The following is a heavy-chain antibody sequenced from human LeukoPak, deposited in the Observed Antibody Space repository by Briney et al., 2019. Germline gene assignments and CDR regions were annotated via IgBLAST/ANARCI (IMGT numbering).Heavy chain of an antibody. CDR3: WTKGSCSWAARSPIFSSLFGGQHHHYYYYMDV. CDR2: ISGSGGST. V-gene: IGHV3-23*01. Sequence: PGGSLRLSCAASGFTFSSYAMSWVRQAPGKGLEWVSGISGSGGSTYYADSVKGRFTISRDNSKNTLYLQMNSLRAEDTAVFYCWTKGSCSWAARSPIFSSLFGGQHHHYYYYMDVWGKGTTVTVSS. J-gene: IGHJ6*03. D-gene: IGHD3-16*01. CDR1: GFTFSSYA.